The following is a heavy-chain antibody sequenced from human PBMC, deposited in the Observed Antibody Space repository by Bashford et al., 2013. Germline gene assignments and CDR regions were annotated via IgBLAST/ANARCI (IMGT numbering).Heavy chain of an antibody. J-gene: IGHJ5*02. CDR1: GGSISSSSYY. CDR3: ARHSVVYYGSGSSPGEWFDP. CDR2: IYYSGST. Sequence: SETLSLTCTVSGGSISSSSYYWGWIRQPPGKGLEWIGSIYYSGSTYYNPSLKSRVTISVDTSKNQFSLKLSSVTAADTAVYYCARHSVVYYGSGSSPGEWFDPWGQGTLVTVSS. D-gene: IGHD3-10*01. V-gene: IGHV4-39*01.